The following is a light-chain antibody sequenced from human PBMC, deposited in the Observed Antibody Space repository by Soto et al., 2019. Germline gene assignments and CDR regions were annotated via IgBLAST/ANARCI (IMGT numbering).Light chain of an antibody. CDR1: QSVSSN. V-gene: IGKV3-15*01. CDR3: QQYNNWPPG. CDR2: GAS. J-gene: IGKJ2*01. Sequence: EIVMTQSPATLSVSPGERATLSCRASQSVSSNLAWYQQKPGQAPRLLIYGASTRATVIPARFSGSGSVTEFTLTISSLQSEDFAVYYCQQYNNWPPGFGQGTKLEIK.